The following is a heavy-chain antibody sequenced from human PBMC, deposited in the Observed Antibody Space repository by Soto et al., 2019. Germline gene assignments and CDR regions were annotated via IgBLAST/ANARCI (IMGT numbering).Heavy chain of an antibody. CDR1: GGSFTGYY. V-gene: IGHV4-34*01. CDR3: ARTGGMDL. CDR2: INHSGST. Sequence: QVQLQQWGAGLLKPSETLSLTCAVYGGSFTGYYWSWLRQPPGKGPEWIGEINHSGSTKYNPSLENRVTISVDTSKIQFALKLNSVSAADTAVYYCARTGGMDLWSQGATVTVSS. J-gene: IGHJ6*02.